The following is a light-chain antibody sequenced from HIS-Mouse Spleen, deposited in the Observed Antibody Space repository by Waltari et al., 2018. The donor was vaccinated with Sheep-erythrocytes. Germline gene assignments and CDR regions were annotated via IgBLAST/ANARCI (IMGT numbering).Light chain of an antibody. CDR1: QSHVHSDGNTS. J-gene: IGKJ2*01. Sequence: DVVMTQSPLSLPVTLGQPASIPCRSSQSHVHSDGNTSLNWFQQRPGQSPRRLIYKVSNRDYGVPDRFSGSGSGTDFTLKISRVEAEDVGVYYCMQGTHWPPYTFGQGTKLEIK. V-gene: IGKV2-30*02. CDR2: KVS. CDR3: MQGTHWPPYT.